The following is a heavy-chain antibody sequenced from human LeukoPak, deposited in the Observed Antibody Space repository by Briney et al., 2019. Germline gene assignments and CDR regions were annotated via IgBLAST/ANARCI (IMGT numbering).Heavy chain of an antibody. V-gene: IGHV1-2*02. Sequence: ASVKVSCKASGYPFTVHYIHWLRQAPGQGLEWMGWINPNSDGTKYAQKYQGRVTVTRDTSINTAYMELSRLRSDDSAVYYCARAGAAGHYYFDSWGQGTLVTVSS. CDR2: INPNSDGT. D-gene: IGHD6-13*01. J-gene: IGHJ4*02. CDR1: GYPFTVHY. CDR3: ARAGAAGHYYFDS.